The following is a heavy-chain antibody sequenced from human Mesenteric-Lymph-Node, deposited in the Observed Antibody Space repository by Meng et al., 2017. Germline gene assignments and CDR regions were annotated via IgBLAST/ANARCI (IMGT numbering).Heavy chain of an antibody. J-gene: IGHJ4*02. V-gene: IGHV3-30*07. D-gene: IGHD3-10*01. CDR2: ISYDGSNK. CDR3: AKDLLSVTMAPH. CDR1: GFTFSSYA. Sequence: GGPLRLSCAASGFTFSSYAMHWVRQAPGKGLEWVAVISYDGSNKYYADSVKGRFTISRDNSKNTLYLQMNSLRAEDTAVYYCAKDLLSVTMAPHWGQGTLVTVSS.